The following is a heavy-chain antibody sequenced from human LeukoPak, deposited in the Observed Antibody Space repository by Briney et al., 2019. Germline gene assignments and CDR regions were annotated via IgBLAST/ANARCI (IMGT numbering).Heavy chain of an antibody. CDR2: IHHSVGT. D-gene: IGHD4-17*01. J-gene: IGHJ4*02. CDR1: GYSISSGYY. CDR3: ARAGGAPHGDYEFDF. V-gene: IGHV4-38-2*02. Sequence: SETLSLTCTVSGYSISSGYYWGWIRQPPGKALEWIGSIHHSVGTYYNPSLRSRVTLSVDTSKNQFSLKLTSVTAADTAIYYCARAGGAPHGDYEFDFWGQGILVTVSS.